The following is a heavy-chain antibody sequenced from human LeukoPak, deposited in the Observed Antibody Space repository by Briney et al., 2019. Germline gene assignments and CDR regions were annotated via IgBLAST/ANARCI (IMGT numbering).Heavy chain of an antibody. CDR3: ARVTTPFSDYYYMDV. CDR1: GGTFSSYA. J-gene: IGHJ6*03. V-gene: IGHV1-69*13. CDR2: IIPIFGTA. D-gene: IGHD4-17*01. Sequence: GASVKVSCKASGGTFSSYAISWVRQAPGQGLEWMGGIIPIFGTANYAQKFQGRVTITADESTSTAYMEPSSLRSEDTAVYYCARVTTPFSDYYYMDVWGKGTTVTISS.